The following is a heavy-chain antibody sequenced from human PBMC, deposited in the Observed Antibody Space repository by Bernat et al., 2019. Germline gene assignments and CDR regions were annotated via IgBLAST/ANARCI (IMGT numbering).Heavy chain of an antibody. Sequence: QVQLQESGPGLVKPSQTLSLTCTVSGGSMRSYYWSWIRQAPGKGLEWIGYIYYSGSTNYNPSLKSRVTISVETSKNQFSLKLTSVTAADTAIYYWARDSRGVKIRRWDFDLWGRGTLVTVSS. V-gene: IGHV4-59*01. CDR1: GGSMRSYY. CDR3: ARDSRGVKIRRWDFDL. CDR2: IYYSGST. D-gene: IGHD3-10*01. J-gene: IGHJ2*01.